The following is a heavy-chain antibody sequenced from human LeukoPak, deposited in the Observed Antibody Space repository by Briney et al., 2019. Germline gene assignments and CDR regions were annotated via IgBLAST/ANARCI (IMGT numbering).Heavy chain of an antibody. J-gene: IGHJ4*02. V-gene: IGHV3-30*02. CDR1: GFTVSNYG. CDR2: IWYDGSNK. Sequence: GGSLRLSCAASGFTVSNYGMHWVRQAPGKGLEWVALIWYDGSNKYYEDSVKGRFTISRDNSKNTLYLQMNSLRPDDTAIYYCTRDTLWEWGQGTLVTVSS. CDR3: TRDTLWE. D-gene: IGHD1-26*01.